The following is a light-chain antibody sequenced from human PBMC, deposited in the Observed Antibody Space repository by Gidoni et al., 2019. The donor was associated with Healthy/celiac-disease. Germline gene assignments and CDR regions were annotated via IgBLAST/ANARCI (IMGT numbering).Light chain of an antibody. CDR3: SSYTSSSTLVV. V-gene: IGLV2-14*01. J-gene: IGLJ2*01. CDR2: EVS. CDR1: RGDVGGYNY. Sequence: QSALTQPASVSGSPGQSITISCTGTRGDVGGYNYVSWYQQHPGKAPKLMIYEVSNRPSGVPDRFSGSKSGNTASLTISGLQAEDEADYYCSSYTSSSTLVVFGGGTKLTVL.